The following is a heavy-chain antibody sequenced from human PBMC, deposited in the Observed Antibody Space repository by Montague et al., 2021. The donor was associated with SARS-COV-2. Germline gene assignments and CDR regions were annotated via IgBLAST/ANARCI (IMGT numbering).Heavy chain of an antibody. CDR1: GFSLSTIGMG. D-gene: IGHD3-9*01. J-gene: IGHJ5*01. V-gene: IGHV2-5*02. CDR2: IYWDDDK. Sequence: PALVKPTQTLTLPCTFSGFSLSTIGMGVGWIRQPPGKALEWLALIYWDDDKLYSPFLKSRLTITKDTSKNQVVLTMTNMDPVDTATYFCAHSSGVDWLPRSGFDSWGQGTLVTVSS. CDR3: AHSSGVDWLPRSGFDS.